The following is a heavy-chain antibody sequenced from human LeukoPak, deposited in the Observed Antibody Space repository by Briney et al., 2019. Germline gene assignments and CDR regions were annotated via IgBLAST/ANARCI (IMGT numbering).Heavy chain of an antibody. Sequence: SETLSLTCAVYGGSFSGYYWSWIRQPPGKGLEWIGYIYYSGSTNYNPSLKSRVTISVDTSKNQFSLKLSSVTAADTAVYYCARDGLAFGGVIMKWGQGTLVTVSS. D-gene: IGHD3-16*02. J-gene: IGHJ4*02. CDR1: GGSFSGYY. CDR3: ARDGLAFGGVIMK. V-gene: IGHV4-59*01. CDR2: IYYSGST.